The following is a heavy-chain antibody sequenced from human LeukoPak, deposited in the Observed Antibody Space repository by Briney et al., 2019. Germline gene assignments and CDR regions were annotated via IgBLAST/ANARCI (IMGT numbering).Heavy chain of an antibody. CDR3: ARGGIAVAKSFDY. CDR1: GGTFSSYA. V-gene: IGHV1-69*04. J-gene: IGHJ4*02. CDR2: IIPILGIA. Sequence: GASVKVSCKASGGTFSSYAISWVRQAPGQGLEWMGRIIPILGIANYAQKFQGRVTITADKSTSTAYMVLSSLRSEDTAVYYCARGGIAVAKSFDYWGQGTLVTVSS. D-gene: IGHD6-19*01.